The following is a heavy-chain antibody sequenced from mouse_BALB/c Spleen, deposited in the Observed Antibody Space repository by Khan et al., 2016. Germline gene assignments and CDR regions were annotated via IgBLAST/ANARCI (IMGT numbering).Heavy chain of an antibody. V-gene: IGHV3-2*02. D-gene: IGHD2-4*01. CDR3: ARSMITTGFAY. Sequence: EVQLQESGPGLVKPSQSLSLTCTVTGYSITSDYAWNWIRQFPGNKLEWMGYISYSGSTSYNPSLKSRISITRDTSKNQFFLQLNSVTTADTATDYWARSMITTGFAYWGQGTLVTVSA. CDR2: ISYSGST. CDR1: GYSITSDYA. J-gene: IGHJ3*01.